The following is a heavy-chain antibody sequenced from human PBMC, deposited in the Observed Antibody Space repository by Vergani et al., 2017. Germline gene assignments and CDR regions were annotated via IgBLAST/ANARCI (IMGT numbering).Heavy chain of an antibody. J-gene: IGHJ4*02. CDR3: ARRDTSSPALDY. D-gene: IGHD6-6*01. Sequence: EVQMVESGGGLVKPGGSLRLSCVVSGFTFSHYSMNWVRQAPGKGLEWVSAIGTAGDTYYPGSVKGRFTISRENAKNSLYLQMNGLRGGDTAVYYCARRDTSSPALDYWSQEPLVTVSS. CDR2: IGTAGDT. V-gene: IGHV3-13*01. CDR1: GFTFSHYS.